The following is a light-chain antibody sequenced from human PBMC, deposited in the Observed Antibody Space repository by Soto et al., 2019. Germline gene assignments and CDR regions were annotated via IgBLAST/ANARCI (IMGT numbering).Light chain of an antibody. Sequence: QSALTQPRSVSGSPGQSVTISCTGTSSDVGGYNYVSWYQQHPGKAPKLMIYDVSKRPSGVPDRFSGSKSGNTASLTLSGLQGVSEADNFTCSHAGGHVLFGGGTKLTLL. CDR1: SSDVGGYNY. V-gene: IGLV2-11*01. J-gene: IGLJ2*01. CDR3: CSHAGGHVL. CDR2: DVS.